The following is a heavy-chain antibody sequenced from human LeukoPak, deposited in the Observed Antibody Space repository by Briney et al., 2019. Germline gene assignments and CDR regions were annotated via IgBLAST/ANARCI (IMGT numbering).Heavy chain of an antibody. CDR2: IYSGGST. J-gene: IGHJ6*03. CDR1: GFTVSSNY. CDR3: AREGGTVTPYYYYYMDV. Sequence: GGSLRLSCAASGFTVSSNYMSWVRQAPGKGPEWVSVIYSGGSTYYADSVKGRFTISRDNSKNTLYLQMNSLRAEDTAVYYCAREGGTVTPYYYYYMDVWGKGTTVTVSS. V-gene: IGHV3-53*01. D-gene: IGHD4-11*01.